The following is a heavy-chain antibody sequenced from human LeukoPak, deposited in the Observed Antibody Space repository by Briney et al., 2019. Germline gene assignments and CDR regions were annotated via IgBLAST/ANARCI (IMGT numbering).Heavy chain of an antibody. CDR2: ISGNGGST. D-gene: IGHD1-26*01. CDR1: GFTFSSYA. Sequence: GGSLRLSCAASGFTFSSYAMSWVRQAPGKGLEWVSAISGNGGSTYYADSVKGRFTISRDNSKNTLYLQMNSLRAEDTAVYYCAKANSGSYNFDYWGQGTLVTVSS. V-gene: IGHV3-23*01. J-gene: IGHJ4*02. CDR3: AKANSGSYNFDY.